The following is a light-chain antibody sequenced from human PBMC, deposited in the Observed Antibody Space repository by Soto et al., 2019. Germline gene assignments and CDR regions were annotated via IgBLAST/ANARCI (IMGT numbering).Light chain of an antibody. CDR2: EVS. CDR3: SSYAGSNIYV. J-gene: IGLJ1*01. CDR1: SSDVGSYNY. V-gene: IGLV2-8*01. Sequence: QSVLTQPPSASGSPGQSVTISCTGTSSDVGSYNYVSWYQQNPGKAPKLIIYEVSKRPPGVPDRFSGSKSGNTASLSVSGLQAEDDGDYYCSSYAGSNIYVFGTGPKLTVL.